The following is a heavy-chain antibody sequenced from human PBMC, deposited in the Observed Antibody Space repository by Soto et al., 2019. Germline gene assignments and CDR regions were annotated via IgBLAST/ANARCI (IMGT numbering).Heavy chain of an antibody. CDR2: ISSSSSYL. Sequence: EVQLVESGGGLVKPGGSLRLSCAASGFTFSSYSMNWVRQAPGKGLEWVSSISSSSSYLYYADSVKGRFTISRDNAKNSLYLQMNSLRAEDTAVYYCARTKRITIFGVVIPPYYYMDVWGKGTTVTVSS. V-gene: IGHV3-21*01. J-gene: IGHJ6*03. CDR3: ARTKRITIFGVVIPPYYYMDV. D-gene: IGHD3-3*01. CDR1: GFTFSSYS.